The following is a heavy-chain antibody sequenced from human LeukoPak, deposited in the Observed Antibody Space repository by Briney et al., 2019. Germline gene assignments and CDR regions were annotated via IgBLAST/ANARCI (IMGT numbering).Heavy chain of an antibody. CDR3: VRDAS. CDR2: IYSGGGT. CDR1: GVTVSSNH. Sequence: GGSLRLSCAVSGVTVSSNHMSWVRHAPGKGLEWVSAIYSGGGTYYADSVKGRFTLSRDISKNTLYLQMNSLRAEDTAVYYCVRDASWGQGTLVTVSS. J-gene: IGHJ4*02. V-gene: IGHV3-66*01.